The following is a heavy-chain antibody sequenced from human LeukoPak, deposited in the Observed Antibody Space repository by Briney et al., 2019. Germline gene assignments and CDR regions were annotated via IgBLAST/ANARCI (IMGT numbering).Heavy chain of an antibody. CDR2: ISGSGGST. J-gene: IGHJ4*02. D-gene: IGHD3-10*01. V-gene: IGHV3-23*01. CDR1: GFTFSSYA. CDR3: AKGRDYYGSGSYYPDY. Sequence: GGSLRLSCAASGFTFSSYAMSWVRQAPGKGLEWVSAISGSGGSTYYADSVKGRFTISRDNSKNTLYLQMNSLRAEDTAVYYCAKGRDYYGSGSYYPDYWGQGTLVTVSS.